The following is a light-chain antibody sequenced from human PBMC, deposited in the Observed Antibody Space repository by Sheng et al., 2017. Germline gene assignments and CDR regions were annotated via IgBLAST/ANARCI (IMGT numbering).Light chain of an antibody. Sequence: EIVLTQSPGTLSLSPGERATLSCRASQSLTTSTSLAWYQQKPGQSPRLLIWGASTRATDIPDKFSGSGSGTDFTLTISRLEPEDFAVYYCQHYGSSPHTFGQGTKLEIK. J-gene: IGKJ2*01. V-gene: IGKV3-20*01. CDR2: GAS. CDR1: QSLTTSTS. CDR3: QHYGSSPHT.